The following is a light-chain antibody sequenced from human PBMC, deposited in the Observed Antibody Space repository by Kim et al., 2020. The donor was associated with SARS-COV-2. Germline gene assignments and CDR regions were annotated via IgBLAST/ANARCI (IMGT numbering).Light chain of an antibody. CDR3: SSYTSSSRV. CDR1: SSDVGGYNY. Sequence: QSALTQPASVSGSPGQSITISCTGTSSDVGGYNYVSWYQQHPGKAPKLMIYDVSKRPSGVSNRFSGSKSGNTASLTISGLQAKDEADYYCSSYTSSSRVFGGGPQLTVL. J-gene: IGLJ3*02. CDR2: DVS. V-gene: IGLV2-14*01.